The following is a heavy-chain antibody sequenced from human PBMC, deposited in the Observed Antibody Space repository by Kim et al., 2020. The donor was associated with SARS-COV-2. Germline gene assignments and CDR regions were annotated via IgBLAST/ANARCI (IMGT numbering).Heavy chain of an antibody. CDR1: GYTFTSYG. CDR2: ISAYNGNT. Sequence: ASVKVSCKASGYTFTSYGISWVRQAPGQGLEWMGWISAYNGNTNYAQKLQGRVTMTTDTSTSTAYMELRSLRSDDTAVYYCAGSPSDIVANTFDYWGQGTLVTVSS. J-gene: IGHJ4*02. V-gene: IGHV1-18*01. D-gene: IGHD5-12*01. CDR3: AGSPSDIVANTFDY.